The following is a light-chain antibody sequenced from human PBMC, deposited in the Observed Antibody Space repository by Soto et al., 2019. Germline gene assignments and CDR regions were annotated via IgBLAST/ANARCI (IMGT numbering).Light chain of an antibody. V-gene: IGKV3-15*01. CDR1: QSVSSY. CDR3: QQYKDWPTT. J-gene: IGKJ1*01. CDR2: GAS. Sequence: EIVLTQSPATLSLSPGERATLSCRASQSVSSYLAWYHQKPGQAPRLLVYGASTRATGIPARFSGSGAGTDFTLTITSLQSEDFGVYFCQQYKDWPTTFGQGTKVDIK.